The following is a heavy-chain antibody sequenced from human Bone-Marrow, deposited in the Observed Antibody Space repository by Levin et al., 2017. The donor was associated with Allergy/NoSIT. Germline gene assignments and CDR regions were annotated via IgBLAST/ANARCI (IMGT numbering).Heavy chain of an antibody. D-gene: IGHD3-3*01. V-gene: IGHV3-74*01. J-gene: IGHJ4*02. CDR2: IKSDGSGI. CDR3: TRENFWSGWG. CDR1: GFTFSSYW. Sequence: GESLKISCAASGFTFSSYWMHWVRQAPGKGLVWVSRIKSDGSGINYADSVKGRFTISRDNAKNTVYLQMNSLKAEDTAVYYCTRENFWSGWGWGQGTLVTVSS.